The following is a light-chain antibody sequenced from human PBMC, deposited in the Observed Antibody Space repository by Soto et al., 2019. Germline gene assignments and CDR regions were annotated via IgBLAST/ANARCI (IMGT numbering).Light chain of an antibody. CDR1: QNISSY. CDR3: QQRSNWPRT. V-gene: IGKV3-11*01. J-gene: IGKJ1*01. Sequence: IVLTQPPATLSLSPGKRSTLSCRASQNISSYLIWYQQKPGQAPRLLIYDVSNRATGIPARFSGSGSGTDFTLTISSLEPEHFAFYYCQQRSNWPRTFGQGTKVDIK. CDR2: DVS.